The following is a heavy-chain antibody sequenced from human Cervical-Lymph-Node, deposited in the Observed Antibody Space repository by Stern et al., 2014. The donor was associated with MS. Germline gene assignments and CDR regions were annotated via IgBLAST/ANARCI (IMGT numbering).Heavy chain of an antibody. CDR1: GGSIRSGGYY. Sequence: QVQLQESGPGLVKPSQTLSLTCTVSGGSIRSGGYYWSWLRQHPGKGLEWIGYIYYSGSTSYNPSLKSRVTISLDTSKNQFSLKLSSVTAADTAVYYCVREEQLGNLDYWGQGTLVTVSS. J-gene: IGHJ4*02. V-gene: IGHV4-31*03. CDR3: VREEQLGNLDY. CDR2: IYYSGST. D-gene: IGHD6-6*01.